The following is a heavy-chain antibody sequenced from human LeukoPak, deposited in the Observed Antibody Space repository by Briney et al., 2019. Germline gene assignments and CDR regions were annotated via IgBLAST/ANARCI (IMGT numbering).Heavy chain of an antibody. V-gene: IGHV3-30*18. D-gene: IGHD1-26*01. CDR2: ISYDGGSK. Sequence: PGGSLRLSCAASGFTFSYYGMHWVRQAPGKGLEWVASISYDGGSKYYADSVKGRFTISRDTSKNTLYLQVNSLRAEDTAVYYCAKDLGRYRNNFFDYWGQGNLVTVSS. J-gene: IGHJ4*02. CDR3: AKDLGRYRNNFFDY. CDR1: GFTFSYYG.